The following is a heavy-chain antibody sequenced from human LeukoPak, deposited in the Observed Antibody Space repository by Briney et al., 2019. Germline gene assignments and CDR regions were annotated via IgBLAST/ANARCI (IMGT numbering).Heavy chain of an antibody. D-gene: IGHD2-2*02. J-gene: IGHJ4*02. Sequence: TGGSLRLSCAASGLNLDMYWLTWVRQAPGKGLEWVANIKQDGREKNYVDSVKGRLTISRDNTKNSLYLHKNSPRDENTAVYHCVSRRCSITASYRASLYCFDYWGQGTRVTVSS. CDR2: IKQDGREK. CDR1: GLNLDMYW. V-gene: IGHV3-7*03. CDR3: VSRRCSITASYRASLYCFDY.